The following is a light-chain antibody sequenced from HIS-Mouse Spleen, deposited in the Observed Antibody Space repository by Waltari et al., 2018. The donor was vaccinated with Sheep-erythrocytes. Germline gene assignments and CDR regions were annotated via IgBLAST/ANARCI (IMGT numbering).Light chain of an antibody. Sequence: QSALTQPRSVSGSPGQSVTISCTGTSSDVGGYNYVSWYQHHPGKAPKLMIYDVSKRPSGGPERFSGSKSGNTASLTISGLQAEDEADYYCCSYAGSYTFWVFGGGTRLTVL. CDR3: CSYAGSYTFWV. V-gene: IGLV2-11*01. CDR1: SSDVGGYNY. CDR2: DVS. J-gene: IGLJ3*02.